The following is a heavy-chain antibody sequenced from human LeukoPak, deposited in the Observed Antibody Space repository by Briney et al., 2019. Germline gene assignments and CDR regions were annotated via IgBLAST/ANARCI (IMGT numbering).Heavy chain of an antibody. J-gene: IGHJ6*03. V-gene: IGHV4-59*10. CDR3: AEEGVEPYMDV. Sequence: PSETLSLTCAVYGGSFSDYYWSWIRQPAGKGLEWIGRIYTSGSTNYNPSLKSRVTMSVDTSKNQFSLKLSSVTAADTAVYYCAEEGVEPYMDVWGKGTTVTVSS. CDR1: GGSFSDYY. CDR2: IYTSGST. D-gene: IGHD3-3*01.